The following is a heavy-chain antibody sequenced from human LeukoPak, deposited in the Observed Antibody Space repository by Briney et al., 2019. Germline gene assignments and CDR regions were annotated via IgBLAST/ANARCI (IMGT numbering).Heavy chain of an antibody. J-gene: IGHJ4*02. CDR2: ICTSGST. V-gene: IGHV4-61*02. D-gene: IGHD3-16*01. CDR3: ARAPYWGSSHFDY. CDR1: GGSITSGSYY. Sequence: PSQTLSLTCTVSGGSITSGSYYWSWIRQPPGKGLEWIGRICTSGSTNYNPSLRSRATISVDTYKNQFSLKLSSVTAADTAVYYCARAPYWGSSHFDYWGQGTLVTVSS.